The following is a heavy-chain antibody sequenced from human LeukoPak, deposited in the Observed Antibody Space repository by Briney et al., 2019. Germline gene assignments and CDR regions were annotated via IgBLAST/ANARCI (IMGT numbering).Heavy chain of an antibody. J-gene: IGHJ4*02. CDR3: ARDGGYRRGYFDY. Sequence: NPSETLSLTCTVSGGSISSGSLYWSWIRQPAGKGLEWIGHLYTSGSTYYNPSLNSRITISVDTSKNQFSLRLSSVTAADTAVYYCARDGGYRRGYFDYWGQGTLVTVSP. D-gene: IGHD6-25*01. V-gene: IGHV4-61*09. CDR2: LYTSGST. CDR1: GGSISSGSLY.